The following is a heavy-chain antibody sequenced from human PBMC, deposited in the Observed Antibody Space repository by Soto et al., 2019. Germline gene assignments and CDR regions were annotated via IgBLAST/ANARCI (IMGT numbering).Heavy chain of an antibody. CDR3: ARHGDGNNPYYYDS. J-gene: IGHJ4*02. D-gene: IGHD1-1*01. Sequence: SETLSLTCTVSGASISSSSHSLSWIRQPPEKGLEWIGSMFYTGTSNYNPSLRSRVTMSEDTSKNQISLQLSSVTAADTAVYYCARHGDGNNPYYYDSWGQGTLVTVSS. CDR2: MFYTGTS. CDR1: GASISSSSHS. V-gene: IGHV4-61*05.